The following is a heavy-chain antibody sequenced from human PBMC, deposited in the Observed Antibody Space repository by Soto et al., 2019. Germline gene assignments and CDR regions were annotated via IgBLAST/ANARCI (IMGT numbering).Heavy chain of an antibody. CDR1: GGTFNSYA. V-gene: IGHV1-69*13. Sequence: GASVKVSCKASGGTFNSYAISWVRQAPGQGLEWMGGIIPIFGTANYAQKFQGRVTITADESTSTAYMELSSLRSEDTAVYYCARSPPAYGMDVWGQGTTVTVYS. CDR3: ARSPPAYGMDV. J-gene: IGHJ6*02. CDR2: IIPIFGTA.